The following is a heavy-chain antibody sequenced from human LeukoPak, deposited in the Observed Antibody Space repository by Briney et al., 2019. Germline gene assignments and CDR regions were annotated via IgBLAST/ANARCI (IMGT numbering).Heavy chain of an antibody. J-gene: IGHJ6*03. CDR1: GCTFSSNA. Sequence: ASVKVSCKASGCTFSSNAISWVRQAPGQGLEWMGGIIPIFGTANYAQKFQGRVTITADESTSTAYMELSSLISEDTAVYYCARSYRTYYYYYMDVWGKGTTVTISS. V-gene: IGHV1-69*13. CDR2: IIPIFGTA. D-gene: IGHD1-26*01. CDR3: ARSYRTYYYYYMDV.